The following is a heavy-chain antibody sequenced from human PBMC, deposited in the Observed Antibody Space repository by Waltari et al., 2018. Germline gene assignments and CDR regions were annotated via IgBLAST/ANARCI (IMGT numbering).Heavy chain of an antibody. V-gene: IGHV5-10-1*01. Sequence: AEVKKPGESLRISCKGSGYSFTSYWYSWVRQMPGKGLEWMGMIDPSDSYTKFSPSFQGYVTISVDKSISTAYLQWSSLGASDTAIYYCARHLRYYYYYGVDVWGQGTTVTVSS. CDR1: GYSFTSYW. CDR2: IDPSDSYT. J-gene: IGHJ6*02. CDR3: ARHLRYYYYYGVDV.